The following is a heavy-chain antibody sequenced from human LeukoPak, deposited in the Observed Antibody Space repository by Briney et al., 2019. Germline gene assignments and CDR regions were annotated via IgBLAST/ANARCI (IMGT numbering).Heavy chain of an antibody. Sequence: PGGSLRLSCAASGFTFSSYGMHWVRQAPGKGLEWVAVIWYDGSNKYYADSVKGRSTISRDNSKNTLYLQMNSLRAEDTAVYYCARDHGGLGMDVWGQGTTVTVSS. CDR3: ARDHGGLGMDV. CDR1: GFTFSSYG. CDR2: IWYDGSNK. J-gene: IGHJ6*02. D-gene: IGHD4-23*01. V-gene: IGHV3-33*01.